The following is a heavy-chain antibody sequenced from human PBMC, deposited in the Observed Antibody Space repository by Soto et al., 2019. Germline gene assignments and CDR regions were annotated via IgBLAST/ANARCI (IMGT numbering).Heavy chain of an antibody. CDR1: GXTFSSYA. CDR3: AKEYGSGNFLHFDY. J-gene: IGHJ4*02. Sequence: GSLRLSCAASGXTFSSYAMSWVRQAPGKGLEWVSAISGSGGSTYYADSVKGRFTISRDNSKNTLYLQMNTMRAEDTAAYYCAKEYGSGNFLHFDYWGQGTLVTVSS. V-gene: IGHV3-23*01. D-gene: IGHD3-3*01. CDR2: ISGSGGST.